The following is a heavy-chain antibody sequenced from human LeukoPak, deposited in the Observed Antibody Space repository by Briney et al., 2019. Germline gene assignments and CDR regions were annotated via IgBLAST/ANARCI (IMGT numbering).Heavy chain of an antibody. Sequence: GGSLRVSCAVSGFTFSSYWMNWVRQAPGKGLEWVANIKQDGSEKNYVDSVKGRFTISRDNAKSSLFLQMNDLRAEDTAVYYCAKGGRGNGEVYWGQGTLVTVSS. D-gene: IGHD2-8*01. CDR2: IKQDGSEK. V-gene: IGHV3-7*01. J-gene: IGHJ4*02. CDR1: GFTFSSYW. CDR3: AKGGRGNGEVY.